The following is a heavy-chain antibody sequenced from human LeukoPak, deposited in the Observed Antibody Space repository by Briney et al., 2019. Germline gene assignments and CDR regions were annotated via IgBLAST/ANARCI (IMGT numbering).Heavy chain of an antibody. CDR2: INPSGGST. V-gene: IGHV1-46*01. CDR1: GYTFTSYY. J-gene: IGHJ5*02. D-gene: IGHD4-23*01. Sequence: ASVKVSCKASGYTFTSYYMHWVRQAPGQGLEWMGIINPSGGSTSYAQKFQGRVTMTRDMSTSTDYMELSSLRSEDTAVYYCARDNSVEDTAWWFDPWGQGTLVTISS. CDR3: ARDNSVEDTAWWFDP.